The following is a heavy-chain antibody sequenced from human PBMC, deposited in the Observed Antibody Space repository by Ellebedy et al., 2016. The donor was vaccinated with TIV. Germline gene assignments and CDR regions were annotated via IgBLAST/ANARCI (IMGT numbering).Heavy chain of an antibody. D-gene: IGHD4-23*01. J-gene: IGHJ4*02. Sequence: GESLKISXAASGFAFRTYAMDWVRQAPGKGLEWVAVIDYDGGNTFYADSVKGRFTVSRDNSQNILYLEMNDLRAEDTAVYFCARTLAFGINSALGYWGQGTLVTVSS. CDR3: ARTLAFGINSALGY. CDR1: GFAFRTYA. V-gene: IGHV3-33*01. CDR2: IDYDGGNT.